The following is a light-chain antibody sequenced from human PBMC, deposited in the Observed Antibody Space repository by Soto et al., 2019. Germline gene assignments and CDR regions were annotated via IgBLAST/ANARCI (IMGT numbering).Light chain of an antibody. CDR1: SSNIGAGYD. CDR3: CSYAGFYTLV. Sequence: QAVVTQPPSVSGAPGQRVTISCTGSSSNIGAGYDVHWYQQLPGTAPKLLIYGNSNRPSGVPDRFSGSKSGTSASLAITGLQAEDEAEYYCCSYAGFYTLVFGGGTKLTVL. CDR2: GNS. J-gene: IGLJ3*02. V-gene: IGLV1-40*01.